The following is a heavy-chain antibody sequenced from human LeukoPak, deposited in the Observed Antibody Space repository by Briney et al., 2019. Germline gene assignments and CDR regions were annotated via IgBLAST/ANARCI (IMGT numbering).Heavy chain of an antibody. J-gene: IGHJ6*02. CDR3: AREGYLDGLDV. CDR1: GGSISSYY. CDR2: IYNSGST. Sequence: KSSGTLSLTCIVSGGSISSYYWTWIRQPPGKGLEWIGYIYNSGSTNYNPSLKSRVTISIDTSTNQLSLKLSSVTAADTAVYYCAREGYLDGLDVWGQGTAVTVSS. D-gene: IGHD3-16*02. V-gene: IGHV4-59*01.